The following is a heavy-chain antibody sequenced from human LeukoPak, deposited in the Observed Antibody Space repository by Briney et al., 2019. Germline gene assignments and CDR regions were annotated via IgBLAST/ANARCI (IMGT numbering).Heavy chain of an antibody. V-gene: IGHV4-38-2*02. Sequence: PSETLSLTCTVSGYSISSGYDWGWMRQAPGKGLEWLASISQSGDTYNNPSLKSRVSLSVDTSKNQLSLKLTSVTAADTAVYFCASLPWGVRGVIIQDFHYWGQGTLVTVSS. D-gene: IGHD3-10*01. CDR1: GYSISSGYD. CDR2: ISQSGDT. J-gene: IGHJ4*02. CDR3: ASLPWGVRGVIIQDFHY.